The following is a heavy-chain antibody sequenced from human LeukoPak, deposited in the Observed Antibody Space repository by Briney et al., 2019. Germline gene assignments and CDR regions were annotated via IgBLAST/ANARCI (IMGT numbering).Heavy chain of an antibody. D-gene: IGHD3-3*01. CDR1: GGTFSSYA. V-gene: IGHV1-69*01. CDR3: ARCPRSGYYYYYMDV. CDR2: IIPIFGTA. J-gene: IGHJ6*03. Sequence: SVKVSCKASGGTFSSYAISWVRQAPGQGLEWMGGIIPIFGTANYAQKFQGRVTITADESTSTAYMELSSLRSEDTAIYYCARCPRSGYYYYYMDVWGKGTTVTVSS.